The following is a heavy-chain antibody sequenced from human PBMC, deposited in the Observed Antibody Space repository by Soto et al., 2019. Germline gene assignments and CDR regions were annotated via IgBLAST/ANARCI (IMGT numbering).Heavy chain of an antibody. Sequence: PSETLSLTCAVSGGSISSSNWWSWVRQPPGKGLEWIGEIYHSGSTDYNPSLKSRVTISVDKSKNQFSLKLSSVTAADTAVYYCARSPQAFGVVVNWFDPWGQGTPVTVSS. V-gene: IGHV4-4*02. CDR1: GGSISSSNW. J-gene: IGHJ5*02. CDR3: ARSPQAFGVVVNWFDP. CDR2: IYHSGST. D-gene: IGHD3-3*01.